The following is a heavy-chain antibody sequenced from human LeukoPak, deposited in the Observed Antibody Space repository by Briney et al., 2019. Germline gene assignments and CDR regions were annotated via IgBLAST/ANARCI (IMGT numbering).Heavy chain of an antibody. CDR3: AREKKTEWTTGAFDM. J-gene: IGHJ3*02. V-gene: IGHV3-11*01. CDR1: GFTFSDYY. D-gene: IGHD3-3*01. CDR2: TSPSGGTI. Sequence: PGGSLRLSCAASGFTFSDYYMSWIRQAPETGLEWLSYTSPSGGTIYYTDSVKGRFTMSGDNAQNALYLEMNSLRAEDTAVYYCAREKKTEWTTGAFDMWGQGTMVIVSS.